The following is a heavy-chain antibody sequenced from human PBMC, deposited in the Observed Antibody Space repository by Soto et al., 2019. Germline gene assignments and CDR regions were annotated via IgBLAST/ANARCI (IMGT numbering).Heavy chain of an antibody. J-gene: IGHJ4*02. CDR2: IKQDGSET. CDR1: GFTFSSYG. CDR3: ARPLWFGELFSQVYFDY. Sequence: GGSLRLSCAASGFTFSSYGMHWVRQAPGKGLEWVANIKQDGSETYYVDSVKGRFTISRDNAKNSLYLQMNSLRAEDTAMYYCARPLWFGELFSQVYFDYWGQGTLVTVSS. V-gene: IGHV3-7*01. D-gene: IGHD3-10*01.